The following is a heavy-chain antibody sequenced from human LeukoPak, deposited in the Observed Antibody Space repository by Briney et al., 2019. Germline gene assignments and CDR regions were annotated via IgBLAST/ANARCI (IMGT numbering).Heavy chain of an antibody. Sequence: NPSQTLSLTCTVSGGSISSGGYYWSWLRQHPGKGLEWIGYIYYSGSTYYNPSLKSRVTISVDTSKNQFSLKLSSVTAADTAVYYCARTRSSGYLTFDYWGQGILVTVSS. J-gene: IGHJ4*02. D-gene: IGHD3-22*01. CDR1: GGSISSGGYY. CDR3: ARTRSSGYLTFDY. CDR2: IYYSGST. V-gene: IGHV4-31*03.